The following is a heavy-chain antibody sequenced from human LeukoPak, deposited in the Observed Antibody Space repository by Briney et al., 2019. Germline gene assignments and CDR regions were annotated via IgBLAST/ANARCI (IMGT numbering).Heavy chain of an antibody. CDR1: GFTFSDYA. J-gene: IGHJ4*02. CDR3: AKGMEEGGSSSFDY. Sequence: QAGGSLRLSCAASGFTFSDYAMTWVRQAPGKGLEWVSAISGSGGSTYYADSVKGRFTISRDNSKNTLYLQMNSLRAEDTAVYYCAKGMEEGGSSSFDYWGQGTLVTVSS. V-gene: IGHV3-23*01. D-gene: IGHD1-26*01. CDR2: ISGSGGST.